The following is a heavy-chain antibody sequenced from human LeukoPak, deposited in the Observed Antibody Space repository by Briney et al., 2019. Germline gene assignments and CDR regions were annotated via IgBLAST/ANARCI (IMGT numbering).Heavy chain of an antibody. CDR3: ARDIVSGSGSLDY. CDR1: GYSFSNYW. D-gene: IGHD3-10*01. Sequence: GESLKISCKGSGYSFSNYWMHWVRQAPGKGLVWVSRVKSDGSNPSYADSVKGRFTISRDNAENMLYLQMNTLGAEDTAVYYCARDIVSGSGSLDYWGQGTLVTVSS. V-gene: IGHV3-74*01. CDR2: VKSDGSNP. J-gene: IGHJ4*02.